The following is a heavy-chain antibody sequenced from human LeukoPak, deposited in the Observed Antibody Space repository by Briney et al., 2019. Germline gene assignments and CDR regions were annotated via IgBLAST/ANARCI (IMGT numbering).Heavy chain of an antibody. D-gene: IGHD3-3*01. V-gene: IGHV4-34*01. Sequence: SETLSLTCAVYGGSFSGYYWSWIRQPPGKGLEWIGEINHSGSTNYNPSFKSRVTISVDTSKNQFSLKLSSVTAADTAVYYCARGRGTIFGVVIAYMDVWGKGTTVTVSS. CDR1: GGSFSGYY. CDR2: INHSGST. CDR3: ARGRGTIFGVVIAYMDV. J-gene: IGHJ6*03.